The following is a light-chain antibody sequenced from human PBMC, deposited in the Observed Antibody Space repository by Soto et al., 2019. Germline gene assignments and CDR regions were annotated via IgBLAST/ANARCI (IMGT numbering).Light chain of an antibody. V-gene: IGLV3-21*04. CDR2: YDS. CDR1: NIGGKS. J-gene: IGLJ2*01. CDR3: QVWDSSSDHVV. Sequence: SYELTQPPSVSVAPGKTARITCGGNNIGGKSVHWYQQKPGQAPVLVIYYDSDRPSGIPERFSGSNSGNTATLTISRVEAGDEAVYYCQVWDSSSDHVVFGGGTKVTVL.